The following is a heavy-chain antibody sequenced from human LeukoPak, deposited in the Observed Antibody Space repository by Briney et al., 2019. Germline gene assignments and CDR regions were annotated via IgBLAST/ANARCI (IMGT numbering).Heavy chain of an antibody. CDR1: GFTFSSYS. CDR3: ARDVYYGSGSPRLDY. D-gene: IGHD3-10*01. V-gene: IGHV3-48*01. Sequence: GSLRLSCAASGFTFSSYSMNWVRQAPGKGLEWVSYISSSSSTIYYADSVKGRFTISRDNAKNSLYLQMNSLRAEDTAVYYCARDVYYGSGSPRLDYWGQGTLVTVSS. J-gene: IGHJ4*02. CDR2: ISSSSSTI.